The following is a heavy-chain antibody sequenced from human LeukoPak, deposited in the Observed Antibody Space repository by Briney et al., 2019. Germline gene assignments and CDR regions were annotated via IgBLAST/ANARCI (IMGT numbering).Heavy chain of an antibody. V-gene: IGHV4-34*01. D-gene: IGHD3-16*02. CDR2: INHSGST. J-gene: IGHJ4*02. CDR3: ARDRVSWHYFDY. CDR1: GGSFSGYY. Sequence: SETLSLTCAVYGGSFSGYYWSWIRQPPGKGLEWIGEINHSGSTNYNPSLKSRVTMSVDTSKNQFSLKVTSVTAADTAMYYCARDRVSWHYFDYWGQGTLLTVSS.